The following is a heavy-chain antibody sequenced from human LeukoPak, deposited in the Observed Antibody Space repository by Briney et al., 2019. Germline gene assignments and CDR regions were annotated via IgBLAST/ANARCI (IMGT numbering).Heavy chain of an antibody. J-gene: IGHJ6*02. V-gene: IGHV1-69*13. CDR1: GGTFSSYA. D-gene: IGHD3-22*01. Sequence: ASVKVSCKASGGTFSSYAISWVRQAPGQGLEWMGGIIPIFGTANYAQKFQGRVTITADESTSTAYMELSSLRSEDTAVYYCARYYYDSSGYSDYYYGMDVWGQGTTVTVSS. CDR2: IIPIFGTA. CDR3: ARYYYDSSGYSDYYYGMDV.